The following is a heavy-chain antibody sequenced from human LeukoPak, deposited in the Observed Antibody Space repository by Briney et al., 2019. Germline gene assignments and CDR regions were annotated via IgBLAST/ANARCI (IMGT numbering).Heavy chain of an antibody. CDR2: IYYSGST. D-gene: IGHD6-19*01. J-gene: IGHJ5*02. CDR3: ARGGYSSGWSGWFDP. V-gene: IGHV4-59*01. Sequence: SETLSLTCTVSGGSISSCYWSWIRQPPGKGLEWIGYIYYSGSTNYNPSLKSRVTISVDTSKNQFSLKLSSVTAADTAVYYCARGGYSSGWSGWFDPWGQGTLVTVSS. CDR1: GGSISSCY.